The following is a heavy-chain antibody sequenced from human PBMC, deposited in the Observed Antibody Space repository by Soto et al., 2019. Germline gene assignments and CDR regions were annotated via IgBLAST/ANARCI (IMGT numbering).Heavy chain of an antibody. CDR2: ISYDSDTI. CDR3: ARLYYDYV. V-gene: IGHV3-48*02. D-gene: IGHD3-3*01. CDR1: GFTFGTYS. J-gene: IGHJ6*02. Sequence: LRLSCAGSGFTFGTYSMNWVRQAAGKGLEWIAYISYDSDTIQYADSVKGRFTISRDNAKSSLYLQMNSLRDEDTAVYYCARLYYDYVWGQGTTVTVSS.